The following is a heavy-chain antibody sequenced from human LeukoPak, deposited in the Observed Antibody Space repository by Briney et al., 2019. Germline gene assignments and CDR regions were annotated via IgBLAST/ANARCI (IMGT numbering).Heavy chain of an antibody. Sequence: PSETLSLTCAVSGGSISSGGYSWSWIRQPPGKGLEWIGYIYHSGSTYYNPSLKSRVTISVDRSKNQFSLKLSSVTAADTAVYYCARDSGYCCGDNCYVEDYYYGMDVWGQGTTVTVSS. CDR1: GGSISSGGYS. V-gene: IGHV4-30-2*01. CDR3: ARDSGYCCGDNCYVEDYYYGMDV. J-gene: IGHJ6*02. D-gene: IGHD2-15*01. CDR2: IYHSGST.